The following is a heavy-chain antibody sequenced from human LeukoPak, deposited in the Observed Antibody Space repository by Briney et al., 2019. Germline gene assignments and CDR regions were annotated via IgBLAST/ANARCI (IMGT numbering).Heavy chain of an antibody. CDR2: ISSSSSYI. Sequence: GGSLRLSCAVSGFTFSSYSMNWVRQASGKGLEWVSCISSSSSYIYYADSVKGRFTISRDNAKSSLYLEMNSLRAEDTAVYYCGREAWFDPWGQGTLVTVSS. CDR1: GFTFSSYS. V-gene: IGHV3-21*01. J-gene: IGHJ5*02. CDR3: GREAWFDP.